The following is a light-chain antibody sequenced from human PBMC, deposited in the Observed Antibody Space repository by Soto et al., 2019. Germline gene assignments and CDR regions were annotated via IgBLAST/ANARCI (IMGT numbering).Light chain of an antibody. CDR2: SNN. Sequence: QSVLTLPTSASGTPGQRVTIACSGSSSNIGSNTVNWYQQLPGTAPKLLIYSNNQRPSGVPDRFSGSKSGTSASLAISGLQSEDEADYYCAAWDDSLNGPVFGGGTKLTVL. V-gene: IGLV1-44*01. CDR3: AAWDDSLNGPV. CDR1: SSNIGSNT. J-gene: IGLJ2*01.